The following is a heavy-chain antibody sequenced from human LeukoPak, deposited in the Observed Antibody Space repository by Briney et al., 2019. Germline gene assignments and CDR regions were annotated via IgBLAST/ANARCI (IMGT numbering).Heavy chain of an antibody. CDR1: GFTFSSYG. CDR2: ISGSGGST. CDR3: AKVGYYDRLHNLDY. Sequence: GGTLRLSCAASGFTFSSYGMSWVRQAPGKGLEWVSAISGSGGSTYYADSVKGRFTISRDNSKNTLYLQMNSLRAEDTAVYYCAKVGYYDRLHNLDYWGQGTLVTVSS. J-gene: IGHJ4*02. D-gene: IGHD3-22*01. V-gene: IGHV3-23*01.